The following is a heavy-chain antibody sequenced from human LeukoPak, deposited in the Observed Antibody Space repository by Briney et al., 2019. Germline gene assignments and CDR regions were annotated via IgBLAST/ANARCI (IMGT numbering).Heavy chain of an antibody. D-gene: IGHD6-19*01. CDR3: ARGWSIAVAAH. Sequence: GGSLRLSCAASGFTFSSYAMHWVRQAPGKGLEWVAVISYDGSNKYYADSVKGRFTISRDNSKNTPYLQMNSLRAEDTAVYYCARGWSIAVAAHWGQGTLVTVSS. V-gene: IGHV3-30*04. J-gene: IGHJ4*02. CDR2: ISYDGSNK. CDR1: GFTFSSYA.